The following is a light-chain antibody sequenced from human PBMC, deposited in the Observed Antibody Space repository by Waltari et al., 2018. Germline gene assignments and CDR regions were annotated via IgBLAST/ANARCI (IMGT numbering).Light chain of an antibody. Sequence: QSALTQPASVSGSPGQSITISCSGPSSHIGQYNYVSWFPQHPGKAPKPMIYDVSNRPSGVSDRFSGSKSGNTASLTISGLQTEDESDYYCTSFTSSNTYVFGTGTKVTVL. J-gene: IGLJ1*01. CDR1: SSHIGQYNY. CDR2: DVS. CDR3: TSFTSSNTYV. V-gene: IGLV2-14*03.